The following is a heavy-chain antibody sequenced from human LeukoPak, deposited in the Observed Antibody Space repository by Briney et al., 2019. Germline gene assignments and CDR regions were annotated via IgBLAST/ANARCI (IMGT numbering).Heavy chain of an antibody. D-gene: IGHD3-16*01. V-gene: IGHV1-2*02. CDR2: INPNSGGT. J-gene: IGHJ4*02. Sequence: ASVKDSCKASGYTFTGFYLHWVRQAPGQGLEWMGWINPNSGGTNYAQKFQGRVTMTRDTSISTAYMELSSLRSDDTAVYYCARDRGPEWWGSFDYWGQGSLVTVSS. CDR3: ARDRGPEWWGSFDY. CDR1: GYTFTGFY.